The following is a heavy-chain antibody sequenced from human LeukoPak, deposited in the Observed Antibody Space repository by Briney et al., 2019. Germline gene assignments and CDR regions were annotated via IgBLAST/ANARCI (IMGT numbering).Heavy chain of an antibody. CDR1: GYSISSAYY. CDR2: INQDESSQ. CDR3: ARLGPVTKDHYCDY. J-gene: IGHJ4*02. V-gene: IGHV3-7*01. D-gene: IGHD4-17*01. Sequence: ETLSLTCHVSGYSISSAYYWGWIRQPPGKELEWVANINQDESSQYYVDAVRGRFTISRDNAKNSLNLQMNSLRGEDTAVYFCARLGPVTKDHYCDYWGQGTLVTVSS.